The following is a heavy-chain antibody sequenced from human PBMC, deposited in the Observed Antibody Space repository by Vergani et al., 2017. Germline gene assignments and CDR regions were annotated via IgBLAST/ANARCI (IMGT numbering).Heavy chain of an antibody. Sequence: QVQLQQWGAGLLKPSETLSLTCAVYGGSFSGYYWSWIRQPPGKGLEWIGEINHSGSTNYNPSLKSRVTISVDTSKNQFSLKLSSLTAADTAVYYWASYFLHYYDSSGSNWFDPWGQGTLVTVSS. CDR1: GGSFSGYY. CDR2: INHSGST. D-gene: IGHD3-22*01. J-gene: IGHJ5*02. CDR3: ASYFLHYYDSSGSNWFDP. V-gene: IGHV4-34*01.